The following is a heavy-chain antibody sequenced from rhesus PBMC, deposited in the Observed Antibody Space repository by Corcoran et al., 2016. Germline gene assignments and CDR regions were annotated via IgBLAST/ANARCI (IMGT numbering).Heavy chain of an antibody. Sequence: LQLQESGPGLVKPSETLSVTCAVSGGSISISYWSWIRQAPGKGLEWIGYIYGSGSSYNYNPSLNRRVTLSVDTSKNKLSLKLSSMTTAGTAVYYCAGDIAVAGGFDYWGQGVLVTVSS. CDR3: AGDIAVAGGFDY. V-gene: IGHV4-169*02. J-gene: IGHJ4*01. D-gene: IGHD4-29*01. CDR2: IYGSGSSY. CDR1: GGSISISY.